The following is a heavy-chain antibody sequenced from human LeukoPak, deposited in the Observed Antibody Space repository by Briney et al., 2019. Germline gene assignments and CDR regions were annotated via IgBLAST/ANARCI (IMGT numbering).Heavy chain of an antibody. J-gene: IGHJ3*02. CDR1: GYDSGVSFTSHS. CDR2: IYPRDSTT. V-gene: IGHV5-51*01. Sequence: GESLKISCQGSGYDSGVSFTSHSIAWVRQMPGKGLEWMGIIYPRDSTTLYSPSFQGQVTISADKYISTAYLQWSSLKASDTAMYYCARRGYCSGGSCDVDAFDIWGQGTMVTVSS. CDR3: ARRGYCSGGSCDVDAFDI. D-gene: IGHD2-15*01.